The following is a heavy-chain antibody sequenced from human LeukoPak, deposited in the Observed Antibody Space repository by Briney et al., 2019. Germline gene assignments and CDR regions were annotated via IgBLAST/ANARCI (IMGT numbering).Heavy chain of an antibody. CDR2: IGPAGNT. Sequence: SGGSLRLSCVASGFSFSTYEMHWVRQGTGKGLEWVSAIGPAGNTYYLGSVKGRFTISRENAKNSLFLQMNSLRAGDTAVYYCARDLXXGTTYTNRFDLWGQGTLV. D-gene: IGHD2/OR15-2a*01. V-gene: IGHV3-13*01. CDR3: ARDLXXGTTYTNRFDL. CDR1: GFSFSTYE. J-gene: IGHJ5*02.